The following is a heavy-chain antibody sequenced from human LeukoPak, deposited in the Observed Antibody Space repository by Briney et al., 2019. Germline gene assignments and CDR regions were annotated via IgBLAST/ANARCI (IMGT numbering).Heavy chain of an antibody. V-gene: IGHV3-23*01. D-gene: IGHD6-19*01. CDR2: IRTDGTA. CDR1: GFKFSIYV. CDR3: AKGGWVSPFEY. J-gene: IGHJ4*02. Sequence: GGSLRLSRAASGFKFSIYVMSWVRQAPGKGLEWVSLIRTDGTAYYPDSVKGRFSVFRDNSRNTLYLQINSLRADDTATYYCAKGGWVSPFEYWGQGSLVTVSS.